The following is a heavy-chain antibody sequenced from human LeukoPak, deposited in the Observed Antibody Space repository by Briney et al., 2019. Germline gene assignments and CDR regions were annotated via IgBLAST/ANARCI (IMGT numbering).Heavy chain of an antibody. V-gene: IGHV1-2*02. CDR3: SREDY. J-gene: IGHJ4*02. Sequence: GASVKVSCKASGYTFTAYYLLWVRQAPGQGLEWMGWIHPNSGDTNYAQKFQGRVTMTRDTSISTAYLELNRLRSDDTAIYYCSREDYWGQGTLVTDSS. CDR1: GYTFTAYY. CDR2: IHPNSGDT.